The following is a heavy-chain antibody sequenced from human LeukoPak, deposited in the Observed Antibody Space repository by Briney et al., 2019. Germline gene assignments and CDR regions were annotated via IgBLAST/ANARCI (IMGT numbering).Heavy chain of an antibody. CDR1: GYTFTSYD. CDR2: MNPNSGNT. Sequence: ASVKVSCKASGYTFTSYDINWVRQATGQGLEWMGWMNPNSGNTGYAQKFQGRVTMTTDTSTRTAYMELRGLTSDDTAVYFCASDDSPGVAGVMDYWGQGTLVTVSS. D-gene: IGHD6-13*01. V-gene: IGHV1-8*01. J-gene: IGHJ4*02. CDR3: ASDDSPGVAGVMDY.